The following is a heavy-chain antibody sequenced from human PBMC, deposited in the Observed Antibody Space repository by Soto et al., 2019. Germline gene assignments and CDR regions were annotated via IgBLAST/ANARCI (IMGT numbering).Heavy chain of an antibody. V-gene: IGHV4-4*02. CDR2: IKYLGTT. CDR1: GDTISSTRW. CDR3: ASNYYDSSGYFGY. D-gene: IGHD3-22*01. Sequence: LSLTCTVSGDTISSTRWWSWVRLSPGKGLEWIARIKYLGTTFYNPPLKSRVTLSVDTSKNQFSLKLSSVTAADTAVYYCASNYYDSSGYFGYWGQGTLVTVSS. J-gene: IGHJ4*02.